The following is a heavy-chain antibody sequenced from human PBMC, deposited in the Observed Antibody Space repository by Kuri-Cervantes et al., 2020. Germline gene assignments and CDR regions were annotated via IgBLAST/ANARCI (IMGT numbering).Heavy chain of an antibody. Sequence: SVKVSCKASGGTFSSYAISWVRQAPGQGLEWLGGVVPIFGTANYAQKFQGRVTITADESTSTAYMELSSLRSEDTAVYYCASGGVWFRSDYYYYMDVWGKGTTVTVSS. D-gene: IGHD3-10*01. CDR1: GGTFSSYA. CDR2: VVPIFGTA. J-gene: IGHJ6*03. CDR3: ASGGVWFRSDYYYYMDV. V-gene: IGHV1-69*13.